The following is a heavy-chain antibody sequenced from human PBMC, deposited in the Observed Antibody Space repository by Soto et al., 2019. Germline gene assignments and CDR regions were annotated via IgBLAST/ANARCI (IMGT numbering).Heavy chain of an antibody. V-gene: IGHV4-59*01. Sequence: QVQLQESGPRLVKPSETLSLTCTVSGGSISSYFWSWIRQPPGDGLEWIGYIFYSGTTNYSPSLKSRVTMSLGTAKNQFSLNLTSVTAADTAVYYCARGRGGTYDAFDIWGQGTMVTVSS. CDR2: IFYSGTT. J-gene: IGHJ3*02. D-gene: IGHD1-26*01. CDR1: GGSISSYF. CDR3: ARGRGGTYDAFDI.